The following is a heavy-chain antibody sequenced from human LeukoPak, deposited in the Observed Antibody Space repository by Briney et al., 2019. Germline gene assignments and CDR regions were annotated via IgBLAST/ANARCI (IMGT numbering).Heavy chain of an antibody. D-gene: IGHD1-26*01. J-gene: IGHJ5*02. CDR1: GGTFSSYA. CDR3: ASVGKVGATYNWFDP. V-gene: IGHV1-69*05. CDR2: IIPIFGTA. Sequence: SVKVSCKASGGTFSSYAISWVRQAPGQGLEWMGGIIPIFGTANYAQKFQGRVTITTDESTSTAYMELSSLRSEDTAVYYCASVGKVGATYNWFDPWGQGTLVTVSS.